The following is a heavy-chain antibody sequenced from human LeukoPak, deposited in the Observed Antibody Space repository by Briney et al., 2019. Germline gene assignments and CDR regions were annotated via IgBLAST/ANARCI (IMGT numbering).Heavy chain of an antibody. V-gene: IGHV3-23*01. CDR2: IRGDGSST. D-gene: IGHD3-10*01. CDR3: AKDRSGSGSYYPDY. CDR1: GFTFTNYA. J-gene: IGHJ4*02. Sequence: LAGGSLRLSCAASGFTFTNYAMSWVRQAPGKGLEWVSVIRGDGSSTYYADSMKGRFTISRDNSKNTLYLQMNSLRAEDTAVYYCAKDRSGSGSYYPDYWGQGTLVTVSS.